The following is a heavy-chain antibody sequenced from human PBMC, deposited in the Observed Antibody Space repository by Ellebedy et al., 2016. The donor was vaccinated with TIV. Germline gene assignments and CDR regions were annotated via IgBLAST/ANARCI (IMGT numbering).Heavy chain of an antibody. V-gene: IGHV3-72*01. D-gene: IGHD4-17*01. Sequence: PGGSLRLSCATSGFTFSNYFMDWVRQAPGTGLERVGRSRNNGNSSTTEYAPFVKGRFTILREDSKNSMYLQMNSLKTEDTAVYYCASDSPDYGVDPAWLEPGAFDIWGQGTMVTVSS. CDR1: GFTFSNYF. J-gene: IGHJ3*02. CDR3: ASDSPDYGVDPAWLEPGAFDI. CDR2: SRNNGNSSTT.